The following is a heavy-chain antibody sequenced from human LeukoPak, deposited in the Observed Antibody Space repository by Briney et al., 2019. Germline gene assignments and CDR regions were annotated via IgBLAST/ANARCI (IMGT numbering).Heavy chain of an antibody. CDR1: GFTFSIYW. D-gene: IGHD5-18*01. J-gene: IGHJ4*02. CDR3: ARDAPGNTALDY. Sequence: GALRPSCAASGFTFSIYWMHWVRQPPGKGLVWVSRINSDGSSTSYADSVKGRFTISRDNAKNTLYLQMNSLRVEDTALYYCARDAPGNTALDYWGQGSLVTVSS. V-gene: IGHV3-74*01. CDR2: INSDGSST.